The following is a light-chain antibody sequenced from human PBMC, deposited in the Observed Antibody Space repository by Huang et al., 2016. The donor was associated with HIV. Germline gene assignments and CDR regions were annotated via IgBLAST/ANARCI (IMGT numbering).Light chain of an antibody. Sequence: EIVMTQSPATLSLSPGETATLSCRASQSRDTLLAWYPQAPGQAPRLLFSGISVRATGVPARFSASGSGTEFTLTISGVQSEDFGVYYCQQYYDWPPITFGQGTRLEI. CDR2: GIS. CDR3: QQYYDWPPIT. V-gene: IGKV3-15*01. CDR1: QSRDTL. J-gene: IGKJ5*01.